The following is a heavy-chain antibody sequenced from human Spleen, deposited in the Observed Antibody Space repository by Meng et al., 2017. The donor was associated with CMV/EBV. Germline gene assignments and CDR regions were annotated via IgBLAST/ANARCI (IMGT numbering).Heavy chain of an antibody. CDR3: ARRLSLTYNWFDP. CDR2: IYYGGIA. D-gene: IGHD4/OR15-4a*01. Sequence: GSLRLSCSVSGDSVSRGTHFWSWIRQSPGKGLEWIGYIYYGGIANYNPSLKSRVTFSMDTSKNQFSLKLSSVTAADTAVYYCARRLSLTYNWFDPWGQGTLVTVSS. CDR1: GDSVSRGTHF. J-gene: IGHJ5*02. V-gene: IGHV4-61*01.